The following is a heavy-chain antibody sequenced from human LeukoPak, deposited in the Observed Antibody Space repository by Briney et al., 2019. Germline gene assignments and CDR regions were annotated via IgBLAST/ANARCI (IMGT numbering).Heavy chain of an antibody. CDR3: ARDSGYYDSSGYRT. CDR2: ISSSSSTI. D-gene: IGHD3-22*01. CDR1: GFTFSSYS. J-gene: IGHJ4*02. Sequence: GGSLRLSCAASGFTFSSYSMNWVRQAPGKGLEWVSYISSSSSTIYYADSVKGRFTISRDNAKNSLYLQMNSLRAEDTAVYYCARDSGYYDSSGYRTWGQGTLVTVSS. V-gene: IGHV3-48*04.